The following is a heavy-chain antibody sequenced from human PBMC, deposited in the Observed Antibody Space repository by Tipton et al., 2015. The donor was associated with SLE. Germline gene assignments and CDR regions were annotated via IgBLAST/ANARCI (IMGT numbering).Heavy chain of an antibody. CDR1: GGSFSGYY. D-gene: IGHD3-3*01. CDR3: ARDRRYDFWSGYSWAFDI. Sequence: TLSLTCAVYGGSFSGYYWSWIRQPPGKGLEWIGEINRSGSTNYNPSLKSRVTISVDTSKNQFSLKLTSATAADTAVYYCARDRRYDFWSGYSWAFDIWGQGTMVTVSS. V-gene: IGHV4-34*01. CDR2: INRSGST. J-gene: IGHJ3*02.